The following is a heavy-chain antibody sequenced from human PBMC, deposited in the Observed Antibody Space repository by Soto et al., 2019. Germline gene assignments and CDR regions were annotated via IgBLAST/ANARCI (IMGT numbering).Heavy chain of an antibody. CDR2: ISGSGGST. Sequence: SLRLSCAASGFTFSSYAMSWVRQAPGKGLEWVSAISGSGGSTYYADSVKGRFTISRDNSKNTLYLQMNSLRAEDTAVYYCAKDRSYDYGWGSYRSSSGFDYWGQGTLVTVPS. CDR1: GFTFSSYA. J-gene: IGHJ4*02. V-gene: IGHV3-23*01. D-gene: IGHD3-16*02. CDR3: AKDRSYDYGWGSYRSSSGFDY.